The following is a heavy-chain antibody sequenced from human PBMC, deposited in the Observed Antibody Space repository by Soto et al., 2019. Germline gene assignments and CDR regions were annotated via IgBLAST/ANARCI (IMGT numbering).Heavy chain of an antibody. V-gene: IGHV3-72*01. CDR1: GFTFSDPY. J-gene: IGHJ4*02. Sequence: EMQLVESGGGLVQPGGSLRLSCVASGFTFSDPYMDWVRQAPGKGLEWVGRIKNRANGYSTEYAASVKDRFTIFRDDSKNSVSLQMNSLKTEDTAVYFCARAPSYYGSGSHHWGQGTLVIVSA. D-gene: IGHD3-10*01. CDR3: ARAPSYYGSGSHH. CDR2: IKNRANGYST.